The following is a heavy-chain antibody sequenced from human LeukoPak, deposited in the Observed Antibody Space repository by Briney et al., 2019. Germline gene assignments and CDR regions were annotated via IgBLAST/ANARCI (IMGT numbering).Heavy chain of an antibody. J-gene: IGHJ4*02. V-gene: IGHV3-23*01. CDR3: AQLTYSSGSDY. CDR1: GFTFSSYV. Sequence: GGSLRLSCAVSGFTFSSYVMSWVRQAPGKGLEWVSAISTGGGSTYYADSVKGRFTISRDNSKNTLYLQMNSLRAEDTAVYYCAQLTYSSGSDYWGQGTLVTVSS. D-gene: IGHD6-19*01. CDR2: ISTGGGST.